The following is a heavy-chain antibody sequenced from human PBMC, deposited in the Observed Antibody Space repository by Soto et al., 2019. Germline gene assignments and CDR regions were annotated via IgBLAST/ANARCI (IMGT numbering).Heavy chain of an antibody. CDR1: GGTFSSYA. J-gene: IGHJ4*02. Sequence: QVQLVQSGAEVKKPGSSVKVSCKASGGTFSSYAISWVRQAPGQGLEWMGGIIPIFGTANYAQKFQGRVTITAXESTSTAXMXXSXXXXEDXXVYXXXXXXXXXXXXSSXXWGQGTLVTVSS. CDR2: IIPIFGTA. V-gene: IGHV1-69*12. CDR3: XXXXXXXXXXSSXX.